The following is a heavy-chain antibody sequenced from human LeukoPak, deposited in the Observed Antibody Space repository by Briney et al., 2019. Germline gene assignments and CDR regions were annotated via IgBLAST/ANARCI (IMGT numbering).Heavy chain of an antibody. CDR3: ARDAGSSTSSGKYYYYYGMDV. D-gene: IGHD2-2*01. J-gene: IGHJ6*02. V-gene: IGHV3-30-3*01. CDR2: IPYDGSNK. CDR1: GFTFSSYA. Sequence: GGSLRLSCAASGFTFSSYAMHWVRQAPGKGLEWVAVIPYDGSNKYYADSVKGRFTVSRDNSKNTLYLQMNSLRAEDTAVYYCARDAGSSTSSGKYYYYYGMDVWGQGTTVTVSS.